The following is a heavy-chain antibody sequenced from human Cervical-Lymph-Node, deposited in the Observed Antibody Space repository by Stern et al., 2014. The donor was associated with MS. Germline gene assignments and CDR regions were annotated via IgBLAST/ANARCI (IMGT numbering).Heavy chain of an antibody. CDR1: GGSITSYY. Sequence: QVQLGQSGPGLVKPSESLSLTCTVSGGSITSYYCSWIRKSPGKGLEWIGYIHYSGSTAYNPSLKSRVTISVDSSKNQFSLRLSSATAADTAVYYCARGRMYHFDSWGQGTLVTVSS. CDR2: IHYSGST. J-gene: IGHJ4*02. V-gene: IGHV4-59*01. D-gene: IGHD2-8*01. CDR3: ARGRMYHFDS.